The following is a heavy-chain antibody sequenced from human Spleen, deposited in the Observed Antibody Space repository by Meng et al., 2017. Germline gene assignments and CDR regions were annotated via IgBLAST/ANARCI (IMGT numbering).Heavy chain of an antibody. CDR1: GYTFTSYA. V-gene: IGHV1-3*01. CDR3: AREGGIAAAGYYYYSAMDV. J-gene: IGHJ6*02. Sequence: ASVKVSCKASGYTFTSYAMHWVRQAPGQRLEWMGWINAGNGNTKYSQKFQGRVTITRDTSASTAYMELSSLRSEDTAVYYCAREGGIAAAGYYYYSAMDVWGQGTTVTVSS. CDR2: INAGNGNT. D-gene: IGHD6-13*01.